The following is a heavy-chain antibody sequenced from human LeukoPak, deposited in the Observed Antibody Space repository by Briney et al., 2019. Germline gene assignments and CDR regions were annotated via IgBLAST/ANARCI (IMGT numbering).Heavy chain of an antibody. CDR1: GFTFSSYE. CDR2: ISSSGSTI. V-gene: IGHV3-48*03. D-gene: IGHD2-2*01. Sequence: PGGSLRLSCAASGFTFSSYEMNWVRQAPGKGLEWGSYISSSGSTIYYAYSVKGRFTISRDNAKNSLYLQMNSLRAEDTAVYYCARGGGVVPAANYYYYYGMDVWGQGTTVTVSS. CDR3: ARGGGVVPAANYYYYYGMDV. J-gene: IGHJ6*02.